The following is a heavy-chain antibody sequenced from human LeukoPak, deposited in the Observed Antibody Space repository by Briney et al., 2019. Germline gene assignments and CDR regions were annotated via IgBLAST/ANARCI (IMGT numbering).Heavy chain of an antibody. J-gene: IGHJ6*02. CDR1: GGSISGYY. V-gene: IGHV4-59*01. Sequence: SETLSLTCTVSGGSISGYYWTWIRQTPGKGLEWIGDVYDSGSTRNNPSLKSRLTISVDTSKNQFSLNLTSVTAADTADYYCAREYYGMDVWGQGTTVTVSS. CDR2: VYDSGST. CDR3: AREYYGMDV.